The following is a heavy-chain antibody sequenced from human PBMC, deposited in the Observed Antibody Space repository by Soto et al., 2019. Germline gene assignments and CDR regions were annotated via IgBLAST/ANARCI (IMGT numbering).Heavy chain of an antibody. CDR1: GSTFGNYY. J-gene: IGHJ6*02. Sequence: QAQLVQSGAEVREPGASVNISCKTSGSTFGNYYMYWVWQAPGQGLEWMGLIKPPSGSTSLAQQFLGRVTTTSDTSTGTIYSGLSSLISDDTAVYYCARDLGTIQLWSYGLDVWGQGTPVSVSS. CDR2: IKPPSGST. V-gene: IGHV1-46*01. D-gene: IGHD5-18*01. CDR3: ARDLGTIQLWSYGLDV.